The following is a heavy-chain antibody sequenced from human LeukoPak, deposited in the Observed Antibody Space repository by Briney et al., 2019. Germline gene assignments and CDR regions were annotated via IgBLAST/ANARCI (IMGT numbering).Heavy chain of an antibody. CDR1: GFTFSDYY. J-gene: IGHJ4*02. CDR2: ISSSGSTI. V-gene: IGHV3-11*04. D-gene: IGHD3-22*01. Sequence: KPGGSLRLSCAASGFTFSDYYMSWIRQAPGKGLEWVSYISSSGSTIYYADSVKGRFTISRDNAKNSLYLQTNSLRAEDTAVYYCAREEALSSGYSALYDYWGQGTLVTVSS. CDR3: AREEALSSGYSALYDY.